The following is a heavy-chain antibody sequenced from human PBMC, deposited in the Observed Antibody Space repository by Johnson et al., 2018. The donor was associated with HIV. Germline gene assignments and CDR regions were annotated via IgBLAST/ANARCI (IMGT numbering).Heavy chain of an antibody. CDR2: L. CDR1: GFTFSDYY. J-gene: IGHJ3*02. V-gene: IGHV3-11*01. D-gene: IGHD3-16*01. Sequence: QEQLVESGGGLVKPGGSLRLSCAASGFTFSDYYMSWIRQAPGNLYYADSVKGRFTISRDNAKNTLYLQLNSHRAEDTAVFYCAKHLSTLVDAFDIWGQGTMVTVSS. CDR3: AKHLSTLVDAFDI.